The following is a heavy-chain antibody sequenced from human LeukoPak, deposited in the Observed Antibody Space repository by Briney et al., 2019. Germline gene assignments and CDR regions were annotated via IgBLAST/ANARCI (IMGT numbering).Heavy chain of an antibody. D-gene: IGHD3/OR15-3a*01. J-gene: IGHJ6*03. CDR1: GGSFSGYY. Sequence: SETLYLTCAVYGGSFSGYYWSWIRQPPGKGLEWIGEINHSGSTNYNPSLKGRVTISVDTSKNQFSLKLSSVTAADTAVYYCARARGPPDYYYYYMDVWGKGTTVTVSS. CDR3: ARARGPPDYYYYYMDV. CDR2: INHSGST. V-gene: IGHV4-34*01.